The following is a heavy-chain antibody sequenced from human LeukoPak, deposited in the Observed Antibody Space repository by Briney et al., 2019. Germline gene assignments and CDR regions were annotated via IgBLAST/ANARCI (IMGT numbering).Heavy chain of an antibody. CDR2: ISAYNGNT. J-gene: IGHJ6*03. CDR1: GYTFTRYY. D-gene: IGHD2/OR15-2a*01. Sequence: ASVKVSCKASGYTFTRYYMHWVRQAPGQGLEWMGWISAYNGNTNYAQKLQGRVTMTTDTSTSTAYMELRSLRSDDTAVYYCARISRPPGTLYYYYMDVWGKGTTVTVSS. V-gene: IGHV1-18*04. CDR3: ARISRPPGTLYYYYMDV.